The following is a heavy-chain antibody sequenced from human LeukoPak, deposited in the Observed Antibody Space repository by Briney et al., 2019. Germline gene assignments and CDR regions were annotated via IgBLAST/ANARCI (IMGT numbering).Heavy chain of an antibody. Sequence: GGSLRLSCAASGFTFSGSAMTWVRQAPGKGLEWVSSISSSSSYIYYADSVKGRFTISRDNAKNSLYLQMNSLRAEDTAVYYCARDSGRDGYNSYWGQGTLVTVSS. CDR2: ISSSSSYI. D-gene: IGHD5-24*01. J-gene: IGHJ4*02. CDR3: ARDSGRDGYNSY. CDR1: GFTFSGSA. V-gene: IGHV3-21*01.